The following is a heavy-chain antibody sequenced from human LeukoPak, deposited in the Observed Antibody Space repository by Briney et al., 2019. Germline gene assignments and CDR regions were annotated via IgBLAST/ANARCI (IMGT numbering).Heavy chain of an antibody. CDR2: ISAYNGNT. CDR3: ARVKWELLALDY. V-gene: IGHV1-18*01. CDR1: GYTFTSYG. Sequence: GASVKVSCKASGYTFTSYGISWVRQAPGQGLEWMGWISAYNGNTNYAQKLQGRVTMTRNTSISTAYMELSSLRSEDTAVYYCARVKWELLALDYWGQGTLVTVSS. D-gene: IGHD1-26*01. J-gene: IGHJ4*02.